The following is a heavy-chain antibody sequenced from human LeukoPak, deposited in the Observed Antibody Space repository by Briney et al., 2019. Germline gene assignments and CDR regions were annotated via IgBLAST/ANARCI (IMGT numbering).Heavy chain of an antibody. J-gene: IGHJ4*02. CDR1: GYTFTSYG. CDR3: AREGLDSSGWYSEGY. CDR2: ISAYNGNT. Sequence: ASVKVSCKASGYTFTSYGISWVRQAPGQGLEWMGWISAYNGNTNYAQKLQGRVTMTRDMSTSTVYMELSSLRSEDTAVYYCAREGLDSSGWYSEGYWGQGTLVTVSS. V-gene: IGHV1-18*01. D-gene: IGHD6-19*01.